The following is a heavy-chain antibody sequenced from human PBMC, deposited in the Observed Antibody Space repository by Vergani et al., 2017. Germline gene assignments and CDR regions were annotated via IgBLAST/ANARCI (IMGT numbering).Heavy chain of an antibody. CDR3: TTLSYYGSGMGDV. J-gene: IGHJ6*02. V-gene: IGHV4-59*12. D-gene: IGHD3-10*01. Sequence: QVQLQESGPGLVKPSETLSLTCTVSGGSISSYYWSWIRQPPGKGLEWIGYIYYSGSTNYNPSLKSRVTISVDTSKNQFSLKLSSVTAADTAVYYCTTLSYYGSGMGDVWGQGTTVTVSS. CDR2: IYYSGST. CDR1: GGSISSYY.